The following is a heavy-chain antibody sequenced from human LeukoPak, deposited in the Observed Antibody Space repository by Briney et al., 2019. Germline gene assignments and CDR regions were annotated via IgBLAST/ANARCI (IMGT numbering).Heavy chain of an antibody. V-gene: IGHV4-39*07. D-gene: IGHD3-3*01. CDR2: IYYSGST. J-gene: IGHJ4*02. Sequence: SETLSLTCTVSGGSISSSSYYWGWLRQPPGKGLEWIGSIYYSGSTYYNPSLKSRVTISVDTSKNQFSLKLSSVTAADTAVYYCARDLRFLEWLTHFDYWGQGTLVTVSS. CDR3: ARDLRFLEWLTHFDY. CDR1: GGSISSSSYY.